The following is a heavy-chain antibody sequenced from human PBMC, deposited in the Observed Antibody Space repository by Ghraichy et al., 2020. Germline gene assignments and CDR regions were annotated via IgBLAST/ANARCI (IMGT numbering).Heavy chain of an antibody. V-gene: IGHV4-39*01. CDR2: IYYSEST. CDR3: ARHGSLYYYYGMDV. D-gene: IGHD1-26*01. CDR1: GGSISSSSYY. Sequence: SETLSLTCTVSGGSISSSSYYWGWIRQPPGKGLEWIGSIYYSESTYYNPSLKSRVTISVDTSKNQFSLKLSSVTAADTAVYYCARHGSLYYYYGMDVWGQGTTVTVSS. J-gene: IGHJ6*02.